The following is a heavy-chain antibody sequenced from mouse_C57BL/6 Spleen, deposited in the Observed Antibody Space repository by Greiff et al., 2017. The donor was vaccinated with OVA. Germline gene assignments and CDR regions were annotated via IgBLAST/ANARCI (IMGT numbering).Heavy chain of an antibody. J-gene: IGHJ4*01. CDR3: ARRRPYYYGSSYDAMDY. CDR2: ISSGSSTI. D-gene: IGHD1-1*01. CDR1: GFTFSDYG. Sequence: DVKLVESGGGLVKPGGSLKLSCAASGFTFSDYGMHWVRQAPEKGLEWVAYISSGSSTIYYADTVKGRFTISRDTAKNTLFLQMTSLRSEDTAMYYCARRRPYYYGSSYDAMDYWGQGTSVTVAS. V-gene: IGHV5-17*01.